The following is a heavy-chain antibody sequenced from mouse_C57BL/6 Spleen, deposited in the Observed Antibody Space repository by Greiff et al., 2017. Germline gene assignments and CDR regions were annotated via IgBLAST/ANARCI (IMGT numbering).Heavy chain of an antibody. D-gene: IGHD1-2*01. CDR3: VRHERRLDD. Sequence: GGGLVQPKGSLKLSCAASGFSFNTYAMHWVRQAPGKGLEWVARIRSKSNNYATYYADSVKDRFTISRDDSESMLYLQMNNLKTEDTAMYYCVRHERRLDDWGQGTSVTVSS. V-gene: IGHV10-1*01. CDR1: GFSFNTYA. CDR2: IRSKSNNYAT. J-gene: IGHJ4*01.